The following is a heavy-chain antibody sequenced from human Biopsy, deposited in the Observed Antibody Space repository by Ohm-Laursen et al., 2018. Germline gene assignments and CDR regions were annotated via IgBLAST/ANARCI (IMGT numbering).Heavy chain of an antibody. J-gene: IGHJ4*02. CDR2: FDPEDDRR. Sequence: GASVKVSCKVSGSRLTEVSMHWVRQAPGKGLEWMGGFDPEDDRRLDAQKFQGRPTMSADTSTDTAYMELVSLRSEDTAIYYCASLNYYDSSAPIDTIYFFEYWGQGTLVSVSS. D-gene: IGHD3-22*01. V-gene: IGHV1-24*01. CDR3: ASLNYYDSSAPIDTIYFFEY. CDR1: GSRLTEVS.